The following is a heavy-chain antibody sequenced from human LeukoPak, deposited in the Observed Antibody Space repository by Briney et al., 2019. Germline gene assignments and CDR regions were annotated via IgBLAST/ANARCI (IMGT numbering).Heavy chain of an antibody. V-gene: IGHV3-9*01. D-gene: IGHD3-9*01. CDR1: GFRFDDYA. J-gene: IGHJ2*01. Sequence: PGGSLRLSCAASGFRFDDYAMHWVRQAPGKGLEWVSGISWNSGSIAYADSVKGRFTISRDNTRNSLYLQMNSLRAEDTALYYCAKDRYFDFRRYFDLWGRGTLVTVSS. CDR2: ISWNSGSI. CDR3: AKDRYFDFRRYFDL.